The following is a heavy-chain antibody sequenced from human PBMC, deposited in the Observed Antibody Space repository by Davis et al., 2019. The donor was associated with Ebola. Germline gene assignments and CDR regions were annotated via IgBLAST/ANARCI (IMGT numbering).Heavy chain of an antibody. V-gene: IGHV3-21*01. J-gene: IGHJ2*01. CDR1: GFTFSTYW. CDR2: ISSSSNYI. CDR3: ARGSRYWYFDL. Sequence: GGSLRLSCAASGFTFSTYWMSWVRQAPGKGLEWVSFISSSSNYIYYADSVKGRFTVSRDNAKNSLYLQMNSLRAEDTAVYYCARGSRYWYFDLWGRGTLVTVSS.